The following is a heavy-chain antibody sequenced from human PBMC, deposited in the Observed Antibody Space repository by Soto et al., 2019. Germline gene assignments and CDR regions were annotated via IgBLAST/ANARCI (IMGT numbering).Heavy chain of an antibody. Sequence: QVQLVQSGAEVKKPGSSVKVSCKASGDTFSFYTINWVRQAPGLGLEWMGRINPILSMSNYAQKFQARVTIHADKSTSTASMELSSLRSADTAMYYCATNYGSGYRAFDYWGKGALVTVSS. CDR2: INPILSMS. CDR1: GDTFSFYT. D-gene: IGHD3-10*01. CDR3: ATNYGSGYRAFDY. V-gene: IGHV1-69*02. J-gene: IGHJ4*02.